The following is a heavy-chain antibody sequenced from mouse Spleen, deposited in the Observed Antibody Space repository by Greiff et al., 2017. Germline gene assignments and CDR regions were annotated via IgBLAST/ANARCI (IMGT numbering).Heavy chain of an antibody. D-gene: IGHD1-1*01. CDR1: GYTFTSYW. V-gene: IGHV1-69*01. CDR2: IDPSDSYT. CDR3: ADGRGAMDY. J-gene: IGHJ4*01. Sequence: VQLQQPGAELVMPGASVKLSCKASGYTFTSYWMHWVKQRPGQGLEWIGEIDPSDSYTNYNQKFKGKATLTVDKSSSTAYMQLSSLTSEDSAVYYCADGRGAMDYWGQGTSVTVSS.